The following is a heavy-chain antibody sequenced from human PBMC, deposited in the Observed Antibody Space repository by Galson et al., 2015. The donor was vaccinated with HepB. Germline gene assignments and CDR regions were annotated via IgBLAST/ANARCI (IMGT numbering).Heavy chain of an antibody. CDR3: ARDGVGATHFDY. D-gene: IGHD1-26*01. CDR2: IYSGGST. J-gene: IGHJ4*02. CDR1: GFTVSSNY. Sequence: SLRLSCAASGFTVSSNYMSWVRQAPGKGLEWVSVIYSGGSTYYADSVKGRFTISRDNSKNTLYLQMNSLRAEDTAVYYCARDGVGATHFDYWGQGTLVTVSS. V-gene: IGHV3-66*01.